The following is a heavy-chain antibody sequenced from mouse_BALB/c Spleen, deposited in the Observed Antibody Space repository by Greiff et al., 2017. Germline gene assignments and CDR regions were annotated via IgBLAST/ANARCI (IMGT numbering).Heavy chain of an antibody. Sequence: EVHLVESGGGLVKPGGSLKLSCAASGFTFSDYYMYWVRQTPEKRLEWVATISDGGSYTYYPDSVKGRFTISRDNAKNNLYLQMSSLKSEDTAMYYCARASTMITAEAMDYWGQGTSVTVSS. J-gene: IGHJ4*01. CDR1: GFTFSDYY. D-gene: IGHD2-4*01. CDR3: ARASTMITAEAMDY. CDR2: ISDGGSYT. V-gene: IGHV5-4*02.